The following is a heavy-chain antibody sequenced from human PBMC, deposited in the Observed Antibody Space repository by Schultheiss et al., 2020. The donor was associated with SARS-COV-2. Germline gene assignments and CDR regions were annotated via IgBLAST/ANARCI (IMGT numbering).Heavy chain of an antibody. J-gene: IGHJ6*02. CDR3: ARDGGKGENYYYGMDV. CDR2: INPNSGGT. D-gene: IGHD2-15*01. V-gene: IGHV1-2*02. Sequence: GESLKISCKASGYTFTGYYMHWVRQAPGQGLEWMGWINPNSGGTNYAQKFQGRVTMTRDTSISTAYMELSRLRSDDTAVYYCARDGGKGENYYYGMDVWGQGTTVTVSS. CDR1: GYTFTGYY.